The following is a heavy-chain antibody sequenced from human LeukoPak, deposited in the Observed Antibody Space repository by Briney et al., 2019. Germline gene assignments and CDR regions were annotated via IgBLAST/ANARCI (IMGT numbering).Heavy chain of an antibody. J-gene: IGHJ4*02. Sequence: SETLSLTCAVYGGSFSGYYWSWIRQPPGKGLEWIGEINHSGSTNYNPSLKSRVTISVDTSKNQFSLKLSSVTAADTAVYYCARGGIAVADNFDCWGQGTLVTVSS. CDR2: INHSGST. CDR1: GGSFSGYY. V-gene: IGHV4-34*01. D-gene: IGHD6-19*01. CDR3: ARGGIAVADNFDC.